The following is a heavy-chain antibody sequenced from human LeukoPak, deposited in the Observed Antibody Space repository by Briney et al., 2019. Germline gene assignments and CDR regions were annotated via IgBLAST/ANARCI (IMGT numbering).Heavy chain of an antibody. CDR1: GFTFSDYA. CDR2: IESNGHEK. V-gene: IGHV3-30*02. J-gene: IGHJ4*02. Sequence: GGSLRLSCAVAGFTFSDYAMHWVRQAPGKGLEWVASIESNGHEKYSSDSLKGRFTISRDNSKNTLYLQMNTLRPEDTAVFYCARGFTSWPQGPYHFDYWGQGILVTVSS. CDR3: ARGFTSWPQGPYHFDY. D-gene: IGHD2-2*01.